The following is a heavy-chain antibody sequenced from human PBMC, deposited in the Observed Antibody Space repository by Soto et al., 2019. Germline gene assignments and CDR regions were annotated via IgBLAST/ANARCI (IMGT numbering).Heavy chain of an antibody. CDR2: IYWDDDK. D-gene: IGHD2-21*02. V-gene: IGHV2-5*02. CDR3: IQSRCGGDCLQSYASHYYYGMDV. CDR1: GFSLSTSGVG. J-gene: IGHJ6*02. Sequence: QITLKESGPTLVKPTQTLTLTCTFSGFSLSTSGVGVGWIRQPPGKGLEWIALIYWDDDKRYSPSLRSRLTISKETCKYQEGLTMTNMDPVDKATYYCIQSRCGGDCLQSYASHYYYGMDVCGQRTTVTVSS.